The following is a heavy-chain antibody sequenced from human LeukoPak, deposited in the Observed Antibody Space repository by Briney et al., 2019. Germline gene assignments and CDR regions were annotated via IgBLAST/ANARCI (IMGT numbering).Heavy chain of an antibody. CDR3: ARESSRITMIP. CDR1: GYRFASYG. CDR2: ISVYNGNT. V-gene: IGHV1-18*01. J-gene: IGHJ5*02. D-gene: IGHD3-22*01. Sequence: ASVKVSCKASGYRFASYGFSWVRQAPGQGLEWMGWISVYNGNTNYAQKFQGRVTMTTDTSTSTVYMELSSLRSEDTAVYYCARESSRITMIPWGQGTLVTVSS.